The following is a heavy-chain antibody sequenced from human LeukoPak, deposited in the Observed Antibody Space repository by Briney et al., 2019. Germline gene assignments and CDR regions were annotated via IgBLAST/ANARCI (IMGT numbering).Heavy chain of an antibody. J-gene: IGHJ4*02. Sequence: GGSLRLSCAASGFTFSGYGMHCVRQAPGKGLEWVAFIRFDGSNKYYADSVKGRFTISRDNSKNTLYLQMNSLRTEDTAVYYCAKALEYASSSGGDYWGQGTLVTVSS. CDR2: IRFDGSNK. D-gene: IGHD6-6*01. CDR1: GFTFSGYG. CDR3: AKALEYASSSGGDY. V-gene: IGHV3-30*02.